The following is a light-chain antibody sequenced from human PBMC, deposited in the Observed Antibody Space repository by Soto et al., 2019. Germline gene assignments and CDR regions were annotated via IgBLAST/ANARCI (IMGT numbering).Light chain of an antibody. CDR2: DVS. J-gene: IGKJ1*01. CDR3: QQYNDYWT. Sequence: DIQMTQSHSTLSASVGDRVTITCRASQYVSTWLAWYQQKPGKAPKLLIYDVSSLESGVPSRFSGIGSGTEFTLTISSLQPDDFATYYCQQYNDYWTFGQGTKVEVK. CDR1: QYVSTW. V-gene: IGKV1-5*01.